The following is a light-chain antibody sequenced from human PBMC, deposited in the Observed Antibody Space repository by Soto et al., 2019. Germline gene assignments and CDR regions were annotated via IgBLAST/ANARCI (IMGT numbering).Light chain of an antibody. J-gene: IGLJ2*01. CDR1: SGSIASSF. CDR3: QSYDKTNVI. CDR2: DNY. V-gene: IGLV6-57*04. Sequence: NFMLTQPHSVSESPGKAVTISCTRISGSIASSFVQWHQQRPGRAPTTVIYDNYERPSGVPDRFSGSVDSSSNSASLSISGLETEDEADYYCQSYDKTNVIFGGGTKLTVL.